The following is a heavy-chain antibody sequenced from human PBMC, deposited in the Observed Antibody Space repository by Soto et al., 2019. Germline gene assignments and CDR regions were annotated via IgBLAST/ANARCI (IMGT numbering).Heavy chain of an antibody. Sequence: GGSLRLSCAASEFSFSNYAIHWVRQAQGKGLEWVAVISYDGSNKYYANSVKGRFTISRDNSKNTLYLQMNSLRAEDTAVYYCAKDQNRVGLIGVVVTANYGVDVWGQGTTVTVSS. J-gene: IGHJ6*02. CDR3: AKDQNRVGLIGVVVTANYGVDV. CDR2: ISYDGSNK. CDR1: EFSFSNYA. D-gene: IGHD2-21*02. V-gene: IGHV3-30*04.